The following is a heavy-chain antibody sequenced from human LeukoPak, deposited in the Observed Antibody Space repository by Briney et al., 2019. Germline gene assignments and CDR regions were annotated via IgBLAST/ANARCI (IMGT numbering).Heavy chain of an antibody. Sequence: GGSLRLSCAASGFTFSSYGMHWVRQAPGKGLEWVAVIWYDGSNKYYADSVKGRSTISRDNSKNTLYLQMNSLRAEDTAVYYCARDPIAAPTYYFDYWGQGTLVTVSS. CDR3: ARDPIAAPTYYFDY. D-gene: IGHD6-6*01. J-gene: IGHJ4*02. V-gene: IGHV3-33*01. CDR1: GFTFSSYG. CDR2: IWYDGSNK.